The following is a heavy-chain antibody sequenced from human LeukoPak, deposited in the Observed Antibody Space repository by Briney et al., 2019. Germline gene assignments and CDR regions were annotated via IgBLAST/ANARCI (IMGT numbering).Heavy chain of an antibody. CDR3: ARDRYYYDSSGWYDY. J-gene: IGHJ4*02. CDR1: GGSVSSGSYY. D-gene: IGHD3-22*01. V-gene: IGHV4-61*01. Sequence: SETLSLTCTVSGGSVSSGSYYWSWIRQPPGKGPEWIGYIYYSGSTNYNPSLKSRVTISVDTSKNQFSLKLSSVTAADTAVYYCARDRYYYDSSGWYDYWGQGTLVTVSS. CDR2: IYYSGST.